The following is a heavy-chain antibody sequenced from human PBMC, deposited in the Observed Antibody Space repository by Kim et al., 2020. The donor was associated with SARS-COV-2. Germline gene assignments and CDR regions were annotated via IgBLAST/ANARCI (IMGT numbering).Heavy chain of an antibody. D-gene: IGHD1-1*01. CDR1: SGSFTGYY. J-gene: IGHJ3*02. Sequence: SETLSLTCAVYSGSFTGYYWSWIRQSPGRGLDWLGDINHSGSTTYNPSLKSRVTISVDTSKNQFSLRLTSVTAADTATYFCARSWMQLSRGGQHDACD. CDR3: ARSWMQLSRGGQHDACD. V-gene: IGHV4-34*01. CDR2: INHSGST.